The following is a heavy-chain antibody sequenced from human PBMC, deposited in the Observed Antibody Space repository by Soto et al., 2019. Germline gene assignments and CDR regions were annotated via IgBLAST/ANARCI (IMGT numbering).Heavy chain of an antibody. V-gene: IGHV3-23*01. CDR3: APHVSCSGGSCQYDAFAI. J-gene: IGHJ3*02. Sequence: GGSLRLSCAASGFTVSSHAMTWIRQAPGKGLEWVSTVTADGGTYYADSVKGRFAMSRDTSENTLYLQMNSLGAEDTAAYYCAPHVSCSGGSCQYDAFAIRGQGTMVTVSS. D-gene: IGHD2-15*01. CDR1: GFTVSSHA. CDR2: VTADGGT.